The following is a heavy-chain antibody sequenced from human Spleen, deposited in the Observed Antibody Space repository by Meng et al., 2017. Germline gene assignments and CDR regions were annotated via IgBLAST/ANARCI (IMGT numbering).Heavy chain of an antibody. CDR2: ISGSGGST. CDR1: GFTFSSYD. V-gene: IGHV3-23*01. D-gene: IGHD1-26*01. J-gene: IGHJ6*02. CDR3: AKDSHRSVVGASMGSYYYGLDV. Sequence: GESLKISCAASGFTFSSYDMHWVRQATGKGLEWVSAISGSGGSTYYADSVKGRFTISRDNSKNTLYLQMNSLTAEDTAVYYCAKDSHRSVVGASMGSYYYGLDVWGQGTTVTVSS.